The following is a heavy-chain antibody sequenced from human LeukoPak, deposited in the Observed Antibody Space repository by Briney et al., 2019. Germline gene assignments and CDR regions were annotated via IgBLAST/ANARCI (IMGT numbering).Heavy chain of an antibody. D-gene: IGHD5-12*01. CDR1: GFTFSSYS. V-gene: IGHV3-48*04. CDR2: ISSSSSTK. Sequence: GGSLRLSCAASGFTFSSYSMNWVRQAPGKGLEWVSYISSSSSTKYYADSVKGRFTISRDNAKNSLFLQMNSLRVEDSALYYCTSQGSGYDSPIDYWGQGTLITVSS. J-gene: IGHJ4*02. CDR3: TSQGSGYDSPIDY.